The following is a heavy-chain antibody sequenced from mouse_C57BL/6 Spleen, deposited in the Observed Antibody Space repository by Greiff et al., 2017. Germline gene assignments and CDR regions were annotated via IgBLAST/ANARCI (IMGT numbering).Heavy chain of an antibody. CDR2: IYPGDGDT. CDR1: GYAFSSYW. CDR3: ARLPSYYGSSPHAMDY. J-gene: IGHJ4*01. V-gene: IGHV1-80*01. Sequence: VQLQQSGAELVKPGASVKISCKASGYAFSSYWMNWVKQRPGKGLEWIGQIYPGDGDTTYNGKFKGKATLTADKSSSTAYMQVSSLTSGDSAVYFCARLPSYYGSSPHAMDYWGQGTSVTVSS. D-gene: IGHD1-1*01.